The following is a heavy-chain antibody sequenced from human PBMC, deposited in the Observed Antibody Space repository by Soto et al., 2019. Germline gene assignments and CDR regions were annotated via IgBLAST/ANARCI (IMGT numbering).Heavy chain of an antibody. J-gene: IGHJ6*02. D-gene: IGHD6-6*01. Sequence: PVGSLRLSCAASGFTFSSYAMHWVRQAPGKGLEWVAVISYDRNNRYYADLVKGRITITRDNSTNTMYLQMNSLRAEDTAGYYCAREARPDYYYYDMDGWGQGATVTVSS. V-gene: IGHV3-30-3*01. CDR3: AREARPDYYYYDMDG. CDR2: ISYDRNNR. CDR1: GFTFSSYA.